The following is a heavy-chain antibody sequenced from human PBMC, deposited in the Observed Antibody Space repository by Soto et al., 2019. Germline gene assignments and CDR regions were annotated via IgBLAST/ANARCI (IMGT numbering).Heavy chain of an antibody. Sequence: PSETLSLTCAVYGGSFSGYYWSWIRQPPGKGLEWIGEINHSGSTNYNPSLKSRVTISVDTSKNQFSLKLSSVTAADTAVYYCARGRRRYCSSTSCQQVLDYWGQGTLVT. D-gene: IGHD2-2*01. CDR2: INHSGST. CDR3: ARGRRRYCSSTSCQQVLDY. J-gene: IGHJ4*02. CDR1: GGSFSGYY. V-gene: IGHV4-34*01.